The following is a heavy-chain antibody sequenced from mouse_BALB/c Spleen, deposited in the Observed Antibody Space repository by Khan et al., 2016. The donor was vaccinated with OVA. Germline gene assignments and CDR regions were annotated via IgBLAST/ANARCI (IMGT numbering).Heavy chain of an antibody. J-gene: IGHJ2*01. CDR2: INPGNGNL. D-gene: IGHD3-1*01. Sequence: QVQLQQSGAELVRPGTSVKVSCKASGYAFTSYLIEWINQRPGQGLAWIGLINPGNGNLNYNEKFKGKATLTADKSSSIAYMQLSSLTSDDSAVYFWARSQLGLRFDDWGQGTTLTVSS. V-gene: IGHV1-54*01. CDR3: ARSQLGLRFDD. CDR1: GYAFTSYL.